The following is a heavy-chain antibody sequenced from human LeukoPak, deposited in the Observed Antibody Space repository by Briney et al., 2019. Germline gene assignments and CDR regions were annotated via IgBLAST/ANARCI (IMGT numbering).Heavy chain of an antibody. J-gene: IGHJ6*03. CDR2: IKSKTDGRTT. Sequence: GGSLRLSCAASGFTFSNAWMSWVRQAPGKGLEWVGRIKSKTDGRTTDYAAPVKGRFTISRDDSKNTLYLQMNSLKTEDTAVYYCTARPYCSSTSCYATYYYYYMDVWGKGTTVTVSS. CDR1: GFTFSNAW. V-gene: IGHV3-15*01. D-gene: IGHD2-2*01. CDR3: TARPYCSSTSCYATYYYYYMDV.